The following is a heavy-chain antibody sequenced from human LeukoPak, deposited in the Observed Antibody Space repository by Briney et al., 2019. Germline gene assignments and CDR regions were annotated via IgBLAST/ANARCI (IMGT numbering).Heavy chain of an antibody. CDR3: ARWYNWSPIDY. D-gene: IGHD1-20*01. V-gene: IGHV4-34*01. CDR1: GGSFSGYY. CDR2: INHSGST. J-gene: IGHJ4*02. Sequence: SETLSLTCAVYGGSFSGYYWSWIRQPPGKGLEWIGEINHSGSTYYNPSLKSRVTISVDTSKNQFSLKLSSVTAADTAVYYCARWYNWSPIDYWGQGTLVTVSS.